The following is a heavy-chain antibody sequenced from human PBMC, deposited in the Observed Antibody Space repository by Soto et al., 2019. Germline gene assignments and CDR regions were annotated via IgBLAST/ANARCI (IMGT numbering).Heavy chain of an antibody. CDR1: EFTVSSFA. CDR3: ARGPWDRSGWYLDY. CDR2: ISSIDGDT. Sequence: GGSLRLSCAASEFTVSSFAMTWVRQAPGKGLERVSIISSIDGDTYYADSVRGRFTISRDNSKNTLFLQMNSLRAEDTALYYCARGPWDRSGWYLDYWGQGTLVTVS. J-gene: IGHJ4*02. D-gene: IGHD6-19*01. V-gene: IGHV3-23*01.